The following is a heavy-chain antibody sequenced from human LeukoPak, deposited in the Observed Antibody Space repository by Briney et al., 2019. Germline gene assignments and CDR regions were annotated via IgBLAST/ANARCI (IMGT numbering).Heavy chain of an antibody. D-gene: IGHD1-26*01. CDR1: GGSISSYY. V-gene: IGHV4-59*12. CDR3: ARVVGASGFDP. Sequence: SETLSLTCTVSGGSISSYYWSWIRQPPGKGLEWIGYIYHSGSTYYNPSLKSRVTISVDRSKNQFSLKLSSVTAADTAVYYCARVVGASGFDPWGQGTLVTVSS. CDR2: IYHSGST. J-gene: IGHJ5*02.